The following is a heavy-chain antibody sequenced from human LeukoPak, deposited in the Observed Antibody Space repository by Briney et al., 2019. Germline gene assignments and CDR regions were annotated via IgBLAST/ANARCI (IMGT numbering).Heavy chain of an antibody. CDR3: ASADTAMVYDY. V-gene: IGHV4-34*01. Sequence: SETLSLTCAVYGGSFSGYYWSWIRQPPGKGLEWIGEINHSGGTNYNPSLKSRVTISVDTSKNQFSLKLSSVTAADTAVYYCASADTAMVYDYWGQGTLVTVSS. D-gene: IGHD5-18*01. J-gene: IGHJ4*02. CDR2: INHSGGT. CDR1: GGSFSGYY.